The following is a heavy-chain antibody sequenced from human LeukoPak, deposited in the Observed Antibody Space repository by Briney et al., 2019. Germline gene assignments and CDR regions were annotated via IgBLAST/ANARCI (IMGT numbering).Heavy chain of an antibody. D-gene: IGHD1-1*01. J-gene: IGHJ3*02. CDR3: ARHLNWREAYDAFDI. Sequence: GGSLKISCKGSGYFFTSYWIGWVRPMPGKGLEWMGIIYPGDSDTRYSPSFQGQVTISADKSISTAYLQWSSLKAADTAMYYCARHLNWREAYDAFDIWGQGTMVTVSS. CDR2: IYPGDSDT. CDR1: GYFFTSYW. V-gene: IGHV5-51*01.